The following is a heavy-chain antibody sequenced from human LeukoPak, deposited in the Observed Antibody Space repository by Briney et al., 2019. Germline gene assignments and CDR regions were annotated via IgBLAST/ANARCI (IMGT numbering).Heavy chain of an antibody. Sequence: GGSLRLSCAASGFTFSSYSMNWVRQAPGKGLEWGSSISSSSSYIYYADSVKGRFTISRHNAKNSLYLKMNSLRAEDTAVYYCARDRGYFTMTINYFDYWGQGTLVTVSS. CDR3: ARDRGYFTMTINYFDY. J-gene: IGHJ4*02. V-gene: IGHV3-21*01. CDR2: ISSSSSYI. CDR1: GFTFSSYS. D-gene: IGHD3-22*01.